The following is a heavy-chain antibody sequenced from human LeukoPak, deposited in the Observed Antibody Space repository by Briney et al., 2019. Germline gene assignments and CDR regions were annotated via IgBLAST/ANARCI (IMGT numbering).Heavy chain of an antibody. CDR3: ALFYYDSSGYSANFDY. CDR1: GGSFSGYY. J-gene: IGHJ4*02. V-gene: IGHV4-34*01. CDR2: INHSGST. D-gene: IGHD3-22*01. Sequence: SETLPLTCAVYGGSFSGYYWSWIRQPPGRGLEWIGEINHSGSTNYNPSLKSRVTISVDTSKNQFSLKLSSVTAADTAVYYCALFYYDSSGYSANFDYWGQGTLVTVSS.